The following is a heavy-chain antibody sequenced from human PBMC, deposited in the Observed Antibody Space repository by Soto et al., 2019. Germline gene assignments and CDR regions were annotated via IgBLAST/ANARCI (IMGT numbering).Heavy chain of an antibody. V-gene: IGHV4-39*01. CDR1: GGSISSRYY. CDR3: ARHPNGDHDY. Sequence: SETLSLTCSVAGGSISSRYYWGWIRQPPGKGLEWIGSMYYSGTTYYNPSLKSRVTISADTSKNQFSLKLSSVTAADTAVYYCARHPNGDHDYWGQGTLVTVSS. D-gene: IGHD2-21*02. CDR2: MYYSGTT. J-gene: IGHJ4*02.